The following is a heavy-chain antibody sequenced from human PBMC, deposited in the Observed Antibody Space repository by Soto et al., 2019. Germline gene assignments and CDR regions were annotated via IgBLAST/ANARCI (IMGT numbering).Heavy chain of an antibody. J-gene: IGHJ3*02. CDR3: AKVGPRTTRPVRTHDAFDI. CDR2: ISYDGSNK. V-gene: IGHV3-30*18. D-gene: IGHD3-10*01. CDR1: GFTFSSYG. Sequence: QVQLVESGGGVVQPGRSLRLSCAASGFTFSSYGMHWVRQAPGKGLEWVAVISYDGSNKYYADSVKGRFTISRDNSKNTLYLQMNSLRAEDTAVYYCAKVGPRTTRPVRTHDAFDIWGQGTMVTVSS.